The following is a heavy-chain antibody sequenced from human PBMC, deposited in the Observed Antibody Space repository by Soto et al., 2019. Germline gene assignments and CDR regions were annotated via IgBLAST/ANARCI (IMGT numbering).Heavy chain of an antibody. CDR3: ARGGGIAAAGDDAFDI. J-gene: IGHJ3*02. D-gene: IGHD6-13*01. V-gene: IGHV1-2*04. Sequence: QVQLVQSGAEVKKPGASVKVSCKASGYTFTGYYMHWVRQAPGQGLEWMGWINPNSGGTNYAQKFQGWVTMTRDTSISTAYMELSRLRSDDTAVYYCARGGGIAAAGDDAFDIWGQGTMVTVSS. CDR2: INPNSGGT. CDR1: GYTFTGYY.